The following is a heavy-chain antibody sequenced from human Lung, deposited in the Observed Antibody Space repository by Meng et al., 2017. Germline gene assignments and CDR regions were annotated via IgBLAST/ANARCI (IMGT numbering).Heavy chain of an antibody. CDR1: GFTFSNAW. V-gene: IGHV3-15*01. Sequence: GQVGGGGGGLVKPGVSLRLSCEGTGFTFSNAWMTWVRQVPGKRLEWVGRIKSKPDGETIDYAAPVKGRFTISRDDSKNTVYLQMNSLKTEDTALYYCTGHIDYWGQGTLVTVSS. CDR3: TGHIDY. J-gene: IGHJ4*02. CDR2: IKSKPDGETI.